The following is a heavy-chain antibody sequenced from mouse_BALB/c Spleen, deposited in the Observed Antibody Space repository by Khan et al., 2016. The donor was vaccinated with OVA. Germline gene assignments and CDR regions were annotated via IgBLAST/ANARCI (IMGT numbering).Heavy chain of an antibody. Sequence: QVQLKQSVPCLVAPSPSLSITCTISWFSLTNYVVHWLRHPPGRGLEWLVVIWRDGSTTYNSALKSRLSISKDNSKSQVFLKMNSLQTDDTAMYYCARQPYYHYNIMDYWGQGTSVTVSS. CDR2: IWRDGST. CDR1: WFSLTNYV. J-gene: IGHJ4*01. V-gene: IGHV2-6-1*01. D-gene: IGHD2-10*01. CDR3: ARQPYYHYNIMDY.